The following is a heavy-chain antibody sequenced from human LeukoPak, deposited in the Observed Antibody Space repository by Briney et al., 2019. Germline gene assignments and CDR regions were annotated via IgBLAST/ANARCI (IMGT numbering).Heavy chain of an antibody. CDR2: IWYDGSQK. CDR1: GFNLNKFG. D-gene: IGHD5-12*01. CDR3: ARDESGYEINYLRY. J-gene: IGHJ4*02. V-gene: IGHV3-33*07. Sequence: RFLKLFLAAFGFNLNKFGKNLGRQAPGKGPGGVAIIWYDGSQKHYGDSVKGRFTVSRDNSKNTVYLQMHSLRAEDTAMYYCARDESGYEINYLRYWGQGTPVIVSS.